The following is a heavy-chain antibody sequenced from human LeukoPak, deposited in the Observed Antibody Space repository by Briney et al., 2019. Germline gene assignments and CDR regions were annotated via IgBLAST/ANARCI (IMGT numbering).Heavy chain of an antibody. CDR3: ARVGILEWLLYRYTYFDY. Sequence: SETLSLTCAVSGGSISSYYWSWIRQPPGKGLEWIGYIYYSGSTNYNPSLKSRVTISVDTSKNQFSLKLSSVTAADTAVYYCARVGILEWLLYRYTYFDYWGQGTLVTVSS. J-gene: IGHJ4*02. CDR1: GGSISSYY. D-gene: IGHD3-3*01. V-gene: IGHV4-59*01. CDR2: IYYSGST.